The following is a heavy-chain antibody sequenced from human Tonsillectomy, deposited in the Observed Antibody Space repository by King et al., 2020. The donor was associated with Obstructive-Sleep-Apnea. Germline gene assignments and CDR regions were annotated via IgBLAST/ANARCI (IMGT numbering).Heavy chain of an antibody. CDR1: GGSCSGYY. J-gene: IGHJ4*02. V-gene: IGHV4-34*01. Sequence: VQLQQWGAGLLKPSETLSLTCAVYGGSCSGYYWSWIRQPPGKGLEWIGEINHSGSTNYNPSLKSRVTISVDTSKNQFSLKLSSVTAADTAVYYCARLYDYVWGSYRPYFDYWGQGTLVTVSS. CDR2: INHSGST. D-gene: IGHD3-16*02. CDR3: ARLYDYVWGSYRPYFDY.